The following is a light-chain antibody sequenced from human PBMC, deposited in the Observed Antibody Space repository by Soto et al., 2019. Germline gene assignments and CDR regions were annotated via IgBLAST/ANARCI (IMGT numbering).Light chain of an antibody. V-gene: IGLV1-44*01. Sequence: QSVLTQPPSASGTPGQRVTTSCSGSSSNIGSDTVNWYQQLPGTAPKLLIHRSNQRPSGVPGRFSGSKSGTSASLAISGLQPEDEADYHCASWDAGLNGWVFGGGTKLTVL. CDR1: SSNIGSDT. J-gene: IGLJ3*02. CDR2: RSN. CDR3: ASWDAGLNGWV.